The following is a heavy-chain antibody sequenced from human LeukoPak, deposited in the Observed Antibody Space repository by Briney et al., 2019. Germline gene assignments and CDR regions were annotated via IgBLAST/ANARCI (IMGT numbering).Heavy chain of an antibody. CDR1: GFTLSSFW. V-gene: IGHV3-74*01. CDR2: INSDGTDT. Sequence: PGGSLRLSCATSGFTLSSFWMHWVRQPPGKGLVWVSRINSDGTDTNYADSAKGRFTISRDNTKNTAYLQMNSLGAEDTAVYYCARGAWGYSVHFDNWGQGALVTVSS. CDR3: ARGAWGYSVHFDN. J-gene: IGHJ4*02. D-gene: IGHD3-16*01.